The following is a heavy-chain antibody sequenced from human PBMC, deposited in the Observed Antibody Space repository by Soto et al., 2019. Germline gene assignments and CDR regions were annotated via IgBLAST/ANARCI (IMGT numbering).Heavy chain of an antibody. Sequence: QVQLQESGPGLLRPSETLSLTCTVSGVSLDNFFWSWIRQTPGKGLEWIGCVSQGGTESYMTEGETTGYNPSLDSRATISLDLPKNQFSLTLTSVTAADTAVYYCARDRGGITVSAKPLGEWFDPWGQGTLVTVSS. CDR3: ARDRGGITVSAKPLGEWFDP. J-gene: IGHJ5*02. V-gene: IGHV4-59*01. CDR1: GVSLDNFF. D-gene: IGHD3-16*01. CDR2: VSQGGTESYMTEGETT.